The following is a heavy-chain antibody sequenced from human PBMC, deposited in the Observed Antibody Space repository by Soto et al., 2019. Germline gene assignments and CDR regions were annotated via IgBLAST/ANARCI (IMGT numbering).Heavy chain of an antibody. V-gene: IGHV3-48*03. D-gene: IGHD3-22*01. Sequence: EAQLVESGGGLVQPGGSLQISCAASGFTLSNFEMNWVRQPPGKGLEWVASMSSGGSAIHYADSVKGRFTITRDTAKNTLYLQMSSLRAEDTALYYCARDFGPTSGFSYSSMDVWGQGTTVTVSS. CDR2: MSSGGSAI. CDR3: ARDFGPTSGFSYSSMDV. CDR1: GFTLSNFE. J-gene: IGHJ6*03.